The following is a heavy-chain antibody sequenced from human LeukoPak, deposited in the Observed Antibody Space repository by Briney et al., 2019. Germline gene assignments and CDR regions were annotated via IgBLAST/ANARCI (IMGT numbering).Heavy chain of an antibody. CDR1: GLAVSSIY. V-gene: IGHV3-53*01. D-gene: IGHD3-3*01. Sequence: SGGSLRLSCAASGLAVSSIYMTWVRQAPGKGLEWVSVISSGADTNYADSVKGRFTISRDNSKNTVYLQMNSLRAEDTAVYYCARGNDFWSLDYWGQGTLVTVSS. CDR3: ARGNDFWSLDY. J-gene: IGHJ4*02. CDR2: ISSGADT.